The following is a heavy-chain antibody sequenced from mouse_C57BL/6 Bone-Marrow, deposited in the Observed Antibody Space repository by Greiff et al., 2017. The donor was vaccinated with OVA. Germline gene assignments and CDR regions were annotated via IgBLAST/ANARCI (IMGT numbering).Heavy chain of an antibody. Sequence: QVQLQQPGAELVKPGASVKLSCKASGYTFTSYWMHWVKQRPRRGLEWVGRIDPKSGGTKYNEKFKSKATLTVDKPSSTAYMQLSSLTSEESAVYYCASDCYYFRFAYWGQGTLVTVSA. CDR3: ASDCYYFRFAY. J-gene: IGHJ3*01. V-gene: IGHV1-72*01. CDR1: GYTFTSYW. CDR2: IDPKSGGT. D-gene: IGHD2-3*01.